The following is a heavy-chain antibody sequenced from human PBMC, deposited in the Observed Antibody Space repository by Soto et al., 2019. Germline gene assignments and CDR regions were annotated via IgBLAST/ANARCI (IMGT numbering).Heavy chain of an antibody. CDR2: ILHTGGT. D-gene: IGHD3-10*01. J-gene: IGHJ4*02. CDR3: ARLQFGEGFDY. V-gene: IGHV4-30-2*01. Sequence: ASETLSLTCAVSGGSISGGGFSWSWIRQPPGKGLEWIGYILHTGGTQYNPSLKSRVSMSVDKSKNQFSLHLTSVTAADTAVYYCARLQFGEGFDYWGQGALVTVSS. CDR1: GGSISGGGFS.